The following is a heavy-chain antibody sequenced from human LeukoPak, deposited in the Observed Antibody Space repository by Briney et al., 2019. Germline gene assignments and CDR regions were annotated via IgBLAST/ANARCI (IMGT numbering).Heavy chain of an antibody. V-gene: IGHV1-2*02. D-gene: IGHD1-26*01. CDR1: GYTFTGYY. CDR3: ARDLMYPRDVGATPLGY. CDR2: INPNSGGT. Sequence: GASVKVSCKASGYTFTGYYMHWVRQAPGQGLEWMGWINPNSGGTNYAQKSQGRVTMTRDTSISTAYMELSRLRSDDTAVYYCARDLMYPRDVGATPLGYWGQGTLVTVSS. J-gene: IGHJ4*02.